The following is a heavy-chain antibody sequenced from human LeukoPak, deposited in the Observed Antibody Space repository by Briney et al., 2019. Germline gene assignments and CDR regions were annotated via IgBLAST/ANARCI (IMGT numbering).Heavy chain of an antibody. D-gene: IGHD1-26*01. CDR3: AKDPRNSGSYY. J-gene: IGHJ4*02. CDR1: GFTFSSYA. CDR2: VSSSGGST. V-gene: IGHV3-23*01. Sequence: GGSLRLSCAASGFTFSSYAMSWVRQAPGKGLEWVSAVSSSGGSTNYADSVKGRFTISRDNSKNTLYLQMNSLRAEDTAVYYCAKDPRNSGSYYWGQGTLVTVSS.